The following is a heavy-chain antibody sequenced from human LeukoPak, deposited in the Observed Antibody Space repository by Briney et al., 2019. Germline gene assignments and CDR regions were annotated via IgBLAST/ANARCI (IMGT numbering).Heavy chain of an antibody. CDR2: IIPIFGTA. D-gene: IGHD6-6*01. J-gene: IGHJ6*03. V-gene: IGHV1-69*05. Sequence: SVKVSCKASGGTFSSYAISWVRQAPGQGLKWMGRIIPIFGTANYAQKFQGRVTITTDESTSTAYMELSSLRSEDTAVYYCARGVAARRPYYYYYMDVWGKGTTVTVSS. CDR1: GGTFSSYA. CDR3: ARGVAARRPYYYYYMDV.